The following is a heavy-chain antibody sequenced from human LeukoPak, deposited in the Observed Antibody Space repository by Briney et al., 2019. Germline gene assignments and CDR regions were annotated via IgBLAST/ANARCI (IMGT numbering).Heavy chain of an antibody. CDR1: GGTFSSYT. J-gene: IGHJ6*03. D-gene: IGHD2-2*01. CDR3: ARVSSTRKYYYYYMDV. V-gene: IGHV1-69*10. Sequence: GASVKVSCKASGGTFSSYTISWVRQAPGQGLEWMGGIIPILGIANYAQKFQGRVTITADKSTSTAYMELSSLRSEDTAVYYCARVSSTRKYYYYYMDVWGKGTTVTVSS. CDR2: IIPILGIA.